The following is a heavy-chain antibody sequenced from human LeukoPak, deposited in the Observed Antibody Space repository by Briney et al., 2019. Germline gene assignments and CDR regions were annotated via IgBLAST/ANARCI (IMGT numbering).Heavy chain of an antibody. D-gene: IGHD5-12*01. Sequence: GGSLRLSCAASGFTFSSYWMHWVRHAPGKGLVWVSRINSDGNITSYADSVKGGFTISRDNAKNTLYLLMNSLRAEDTAVYYCARGSGYAVFDIWGQGTMVTVSS. V-gene: IGHV3-74*01. CDR3: ARGSGYAVFDI. CDR2: INSDGNIT. CDR1: GFTFSSYW. J-gene: IGHJ3*02.